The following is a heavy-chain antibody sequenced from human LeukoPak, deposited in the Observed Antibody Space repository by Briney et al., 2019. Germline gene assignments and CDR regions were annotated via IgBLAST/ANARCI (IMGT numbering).Heavy chain of an antibody. J-gene: IGHJ4*02. V-gene: IGHV4-4*02. CDR3: AREAYHYGSGSSLDY. D-gene: IGHD3-10*01. CDR1: GGSISSSNW. Sequence: KPSGTLSLTCAVSGGSISSSNWWSWVRQPPGKGLEWIGEIYHSGSTNYNPSLKSRVTISVDKSKNQFSLKPSSVTAADTAVYYCAREAYHYGSGSSLDYWGQGTLVTVSS. CDR2: IYHSGST.